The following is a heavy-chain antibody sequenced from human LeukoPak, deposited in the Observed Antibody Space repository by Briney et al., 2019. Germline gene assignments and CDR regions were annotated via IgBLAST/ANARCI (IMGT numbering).Heavy chain of an antibody. Sequence: ASVKVSCKASGYTFTSYDINWVRQATGQGLEWMGWMNPNSGNTGYAQKFQGRVTMTRNTSISTAYMELSSLRSEDTAVYYCARGRVLFMRSAAATDVWGQGTTVTVSS. CDR2: MNPNSGNT. J-gene: IGHJ6*02. D-gene: IGHD6-13*01. CDR3: ARGRVLFMRSAAATDV. V-gene: IGHV1-8*01. CDR1: GYTFTSYD.